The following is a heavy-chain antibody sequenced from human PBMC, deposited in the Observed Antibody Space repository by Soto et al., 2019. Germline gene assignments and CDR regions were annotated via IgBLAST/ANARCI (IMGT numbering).Heavy chain of an antibody. J-gene: IGHJ4*02. CDR2: INNDGSST. Sequence: GGSLRLSCAASGFTFSRYWMHWVRQAPGKGLVWVSRINNDGSSTNYADSVKGRFTISRDNAKNTLSLQLNSLRAEDTAVYYCARGRSPHYFDYWGQGTLVTVSS. CDR3: ARGRSPHYFDY. CDR1: GFTFSRYW. V-gene: IGHV3-74*01.